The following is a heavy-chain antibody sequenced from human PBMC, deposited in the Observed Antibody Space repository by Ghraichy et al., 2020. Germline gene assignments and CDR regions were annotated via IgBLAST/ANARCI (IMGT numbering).Heavy chain of an antibody. D-gene: IGHD2-21*02. CDR1: GDSVSSNSAA. V-gene: IGHV6-1*01. CDR3: ALVLAYCGGDCYSGGSFDY. CDR2: TYYRSKWYN. J-gene: IGHJ4*02. Sequence: SQTLSLTCAISGDSVSSNSAAWNWIRQSPSRGLEWLGRTYYRSKWYNDYAVSVKSRITINPDTSKNQFSLQLNSVTPEDTAVYYCALVLAYCGGDCYSGGSFDYWGQGTLVTVSS.